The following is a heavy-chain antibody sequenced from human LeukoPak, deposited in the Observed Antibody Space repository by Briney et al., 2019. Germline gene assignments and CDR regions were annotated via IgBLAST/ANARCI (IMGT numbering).Heavy chain of an antibody. CDR2: IIPIFGTA. Sequence: VASVKVSCKASGGTFSSYAINWVRQAPGQGLEWMGGIIPIFGTANYAQKFQGRVTITADESTSTAYMELSSLRSEDTAVYYCASAPGGYSYGYPFDYWGQGTLVTVSS. J-gene: IGHJ4*02. CDR3: ASAPGGYSYGYPFDY. D-gene: IGHD5-18*01. V-gene: IGHV1-69*13. CDR1: GGTFSSYA.